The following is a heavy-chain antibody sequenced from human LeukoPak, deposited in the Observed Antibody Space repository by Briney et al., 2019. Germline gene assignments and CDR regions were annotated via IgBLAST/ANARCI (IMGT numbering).Heavy chain of an antibody. D-gene: IGHD1-1*01. V-gene: IGHV3-23*01. CDR1: GFTFSNYA. J-gene: IGHJ4*02. CDR3: AKGHQLVQLYFDY. CDR2: ITGTGGTT. Sequence: GGSLRLSCAASGFTFSNYAMGWVRQAPGKGLEWVSLITGTGGTTYHPDSVKGWFTTSRDNSKSTLYLQMNSLRAEDTAVYYCAKGHQLVQLYFDYWGQGTLVTVSS.